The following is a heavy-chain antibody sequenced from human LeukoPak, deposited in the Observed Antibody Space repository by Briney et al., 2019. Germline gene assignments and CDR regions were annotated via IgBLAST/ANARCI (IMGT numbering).Heavy chain of an antibody. CDR1: GFTFSSYW. Sequence: GGSLRLSCAASGFTFSSYWMHWVRQAPGKGLVWVSRINSDGSSTSYADSVKGRFTISRDNAKNTLYLQMNSLRAEDTAVYYCAREVEYYDILTGYYLPHDDYWGQGTLVTVSS. D-gene: IGHD3-9*01. J-gene: IGHJ4*02. CDR2: INSDGSST. CDR3: AREVEYYDILTGYYLPHDDY. V-gene: IGHV3-74*01.